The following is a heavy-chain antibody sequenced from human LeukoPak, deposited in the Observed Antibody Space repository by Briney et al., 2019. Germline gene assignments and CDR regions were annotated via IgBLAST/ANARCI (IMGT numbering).Heavy chain of an antibody. CDR2: INGDGSST. CDR3: ARVTDTWSHFDY. J-gene: IGHJ4*02. D-gene: IGHD2-8*02. CDR1: GFTFSIHW. Sequence: GGSLRLSCAASGFTFSIHWMHWVRQAPGKGLVWVSRINGDGSSTSYADSVKGRFTISRDNAKNTLYLQMNSLRAEDTAVYYCARVTDTWSHFDYWGQGTLVTVSS. V-gene: IGHV3-74*01.